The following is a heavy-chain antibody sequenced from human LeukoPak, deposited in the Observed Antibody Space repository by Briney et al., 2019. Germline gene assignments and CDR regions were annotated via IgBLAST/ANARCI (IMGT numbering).Heavy chain of an antibody. D-gene: IGHD2-15*01. V-gene: IGHV1-18*01. J-gene: IGHJ4*02. CDR2: ISAHNGNT. CDR3: ARASYCSGGSCYSDY. CDR1: GYIFTSYG. Sequence: ASVKVSCKASGYIFTSYGISWVRQAPGQGLEWMGWISAHNGNTIYAQKVKGRVTTTTDTSTSTAYMELRSLKSDDTAVYYCARASYCSGGSCYSDYWGQGTLVTVSS.